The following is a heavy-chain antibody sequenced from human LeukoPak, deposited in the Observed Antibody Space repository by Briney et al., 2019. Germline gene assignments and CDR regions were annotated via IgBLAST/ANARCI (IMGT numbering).Heavy chain of an antibody. CDR1: GFIFDDYA. D-gene: IGHD5-12*01. CDR2: ISWNSGKI. CDR3: ARGPSGYHNT. J-gene: IGHJ4*02. Sequence: PGGSLRLSCAASGFIFDDYAMHWVRHAPGKGLEWVSGISWNSGKIGYADSVKGRFTISRDNARNSLYLQMNSLRAEDTAVYYCARGPSGYHNTGGQGTLVTVSS. V-gene: IGHV3-9*01.